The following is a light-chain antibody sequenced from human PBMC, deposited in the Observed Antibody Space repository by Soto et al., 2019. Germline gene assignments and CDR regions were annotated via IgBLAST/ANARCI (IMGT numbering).Light chain of an antibody. CDR2: DAS. J-gene: IGKJ4*01. Sequence: DIQMTQSPSSLSASVGDRVTITCQASQDISNYLNWYQQKPGKAPKLLIYDASNLETGVPSRFSGSGSGTDFTFTISSLQHEDIAKYYCQQYDNLPITFGGGTKVEIK. CDR1: QDISNY. V-gene: IGKV1-33*01. CDR3: QQYDNLPIT.